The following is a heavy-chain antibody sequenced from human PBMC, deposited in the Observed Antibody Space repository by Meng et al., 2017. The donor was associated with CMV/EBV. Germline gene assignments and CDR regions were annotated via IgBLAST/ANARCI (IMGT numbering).Heavy chain of an antibody. CDR1: GGSFSGHY. J-gene: IGHJ4*02. D-gene: IGHD5-12*01. Sequence: SETLSLTCAPYGGSFSGHYWSLIRQPPGKGLEWIGEINHSGSTNYSPSLKSRVTISVDASKNQFSLKLTSVTAADTAVYYCARGSWVYSDDDETTGLDYWGPGTLVTVSS. V-gene: IGHV4-34*01. CDR2: INHSGST. CDR3: ARGSWVYSDDDETTGLDY.